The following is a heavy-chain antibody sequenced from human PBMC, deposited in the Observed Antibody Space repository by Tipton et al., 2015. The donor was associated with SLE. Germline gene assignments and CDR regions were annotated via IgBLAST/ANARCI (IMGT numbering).Heavy chain of an antibody. J-gene: IGHJ4*02. CDR2: IYYSGST. CDR3: ARVGAGGFDY. D-gene: IGHD3-16*01. V-gene: IGHV4-39*07. Sequence: TLSLTCTVSGGSISSKNYYWGWIRQPPGKGLEWIGSIYYSGSTYYNPSLKSRVTISVDTSKNQLSLKLSSVTAADTAVYYCARVGAGGFDYWGQGTLVTVSS. CDR1: GGSISSKNYY.